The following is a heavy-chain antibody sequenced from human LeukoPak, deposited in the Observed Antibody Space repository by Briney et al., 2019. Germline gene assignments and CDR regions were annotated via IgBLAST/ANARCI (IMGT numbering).Heavy chain of an antibody. CDR3: ARAANSGYDTTYDY. CDR1: GGSISSYY. J-gene: IGHJ4*02. CDR2: IYYSGST. V-gene: IGHV4-59*01. Sequence: SETLSLTCTVSGGSISSYYWSWIRQPPGKGLEWIGYIYYSGSTNYNPSLKSRVTISVDTSKNQFSLKLSSVTAADTAVYYCARAANSGYDTTYDYWGQGTLVTVSS. D-gene: IGHD5-12*01.